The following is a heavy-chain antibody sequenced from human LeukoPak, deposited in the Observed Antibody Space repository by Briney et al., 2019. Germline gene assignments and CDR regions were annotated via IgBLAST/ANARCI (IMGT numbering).Heavy chain of an antibody. CDR1: GFTFSDYA. D-gene: IGHD4-17*01. V-gene: IGHV3-23*01. CDR2: VISGGSVT. J-gene: IGHJ3*02. Sequence: PGGSLRLSCAASGFTFSDYAMTWVRQAPGKGLEWVSTVISGGSVTYYTDSVKGRFTISRDNSKNMLFLQMNSLGAEDTALYYCARNYGDYFHALGIWGQGTVVTVSS. CDR3: ARNYGDYFHALGI.